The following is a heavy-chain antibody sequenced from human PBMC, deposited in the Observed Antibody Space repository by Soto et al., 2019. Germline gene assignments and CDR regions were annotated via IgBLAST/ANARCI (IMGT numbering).Heavy chain of an antibody. Sequence: PGGSLRLSCAASGFTFSSYAMSWVRQAPGKGLEWVSAISGSGGSTYYADSVKGRFTISRDNSKNTLYLQMNSLRAEDTAVYYCAKDGPPPYSSSFREPQRLAYWGQGTLVTVPS. CDR2: ISGSGGST. CDR1: GFTFSSYA. V-gene: IGHV3-23*01. CDR3: AKDGPPPYSSSFREPQRLAY. D-gene: IGHD6-6*01. J-gene: IGHJ4*02.